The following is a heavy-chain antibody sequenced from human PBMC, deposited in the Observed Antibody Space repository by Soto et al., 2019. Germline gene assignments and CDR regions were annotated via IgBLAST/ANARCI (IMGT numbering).Heavy chain of an antibody. CDR3: ARQVGCSGGSCYVKDFDY. V-gene: IGHV4-39*01. CDR1: GSPIFSSSYY. D-gene: IGHD2-15*01. Sequence: SQTLSRTCTLSGSPIFSSSYYVCLVRQPPGKGLEWIGSMHYSRSTYYPPPLKSRVTISADTSKNHFSLMLRAVTAADTAVYYCARQVGCSGGSCYVKDFDYWGQGTLVTVSS. CDR2: MHYSRST. J-gene: IGHJ4*02.